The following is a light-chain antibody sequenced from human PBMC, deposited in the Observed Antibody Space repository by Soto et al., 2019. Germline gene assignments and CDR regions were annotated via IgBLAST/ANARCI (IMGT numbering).Light chain of an antibody. V-gene: IGLV2-14*01. CDR3: GSCRIPTGTSV. CDR1: SSDIGGYNY. Sequence: QSSLTQPASGSGSPGQSITISCTGTSSDIGGYNYVSWYQQHPGKAPKLMISEVTNRPSGVSNRFSGPNSGNTASLTISGAAAEDEPDCECGSCRIPTGTSVFGTGAKV. CDR2: EVT. J-gene: IGLJ1*01.